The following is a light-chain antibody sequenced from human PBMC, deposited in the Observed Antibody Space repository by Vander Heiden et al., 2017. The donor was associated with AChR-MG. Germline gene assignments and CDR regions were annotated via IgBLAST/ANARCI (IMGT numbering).Light chain of an antibody. Sequence: QSALTQPASVSGSPGQSITISCTGTSSDVGSYNLVSWYQQHPGKAPKLMIYDVSKRPSGVSNRFSCSKSGNTASLTISGLQAEDEADYYCCSYACSSTLDVVFGGGTKLTVL. CDR3: CSYACSSTLDVV. V-gene: IGLV2-23*02. CDR2: DVS. J-gene: IGLJ2*01. CDR1: SSDVGSYNL.